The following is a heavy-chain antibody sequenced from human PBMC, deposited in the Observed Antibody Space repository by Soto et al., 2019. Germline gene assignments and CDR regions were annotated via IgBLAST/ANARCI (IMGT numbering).Heavy chain of an antibody. V-gene: IGHV1-69*02. CDR1: GGTFSSYT. CDR2: IIPILGIA. CDR3: ARAALVTHDDY. Sequence: QVQLVQPGAEVKKPGSSVKVSCKASGGTFSSYTISWVRQAPGQGLEWMGRIIPILGIANYAQKFQGRVTITADKSTSTAYMELSSLRSEDTAVYYCARAALVTHDDYWGQGTLVTVSS. D-gene: IGHD2-21*02. J-gene: IGHJ4*02.